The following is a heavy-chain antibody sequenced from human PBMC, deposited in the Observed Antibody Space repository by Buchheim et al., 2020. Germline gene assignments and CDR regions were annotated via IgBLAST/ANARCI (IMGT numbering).Heavy chain of an antibody. Sequence: EVQLVESGGGLVQPGGSLRLSCAASGFTFSNYWMTWVRQAPGKGLEWVANIKSDGSADFYVDSVKGRFTISRDNAKKSLYLQMNSLRVEDTAVYYCAGNIVATSDLGYWGQGTL. J-gene: IGHJ4*02. CDR2: IKSDGSAD. D-gene: IGHD5-12*01. CDR3: AGNIVATSDLGY. V-gene: IGHV3-7*01. CDR1: GFTFSNYW.